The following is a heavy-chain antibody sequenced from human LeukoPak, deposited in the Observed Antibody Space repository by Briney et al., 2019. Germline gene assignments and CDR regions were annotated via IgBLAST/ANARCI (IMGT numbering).Heavy chain of an antibody. J-gene: IGHJ4*02. CDR1: GGSISSYY. CDR3: ARGRNDCLDY. Sequence: SETLSLTCAVSGGSISSYYWTWIRQPAGKGLEWIGRVHTSGGISYNPFLKSRVTVSVDTSKNQVSLKLTSVTAADTAVYYCARGRNDCLDYWGQGILVTVSS. CDR2: VHTSGGI. D-gene: IGHD1-1*01. V-gene: IGHV4-4*07.